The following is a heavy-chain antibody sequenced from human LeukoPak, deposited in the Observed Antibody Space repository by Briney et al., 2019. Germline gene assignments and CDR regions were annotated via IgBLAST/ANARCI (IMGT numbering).Heavy chain of an antibody. D-gene: IGHD2-2*01. V-gene: IGHV4-39*01. CDR2: IYYSGNS. J-gene: IGHJ4*02. CDR1: GGSFSSSNYF. CDR3: ARHGNVVVVRAAKGFDY. Sequence: PSETLSLTCTVSGGSFSSSNYFWVWIRQPPGKGLEWIGSIYYSGNSYYNPSLKSRVTISVDTSKNHFSLKLRSVMAADTAVYYCARHGNVVVVRAAKGFDYWGQGTQVTVSS.